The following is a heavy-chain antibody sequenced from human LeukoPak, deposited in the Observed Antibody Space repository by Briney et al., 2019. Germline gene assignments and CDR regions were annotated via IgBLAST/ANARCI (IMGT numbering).Heavy chain of an antibody. Sequence: ASVKVSCKASGYTFTGYYMHWVRQAPGQGLEWMGWINPNSGGTNYAQKFQGRVTMTRDTSISTAYMELSRLRSDDTAVYYCARGGGIAVAGPGDAFDIWGQGTMVTVSS. J-gene: IGHJ3*02. CDR3: ARGGGIAVAGPGDAFDI. CDR2: INPNSGGT. D-gene: IGHD6-19*01. CDR1: GYTFTGYY. V-gene: IGHV1-2*02.